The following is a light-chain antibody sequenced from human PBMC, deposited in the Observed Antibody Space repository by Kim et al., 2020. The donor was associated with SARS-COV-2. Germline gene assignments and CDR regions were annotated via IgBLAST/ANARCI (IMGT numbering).Light chain of an antibody. Sequence: QSALTQPASVSGSPGQSITISCTGTSSDVGGYKSVSWYQQHPGKAPKLMIYDVSNRPSGVSNRFSGSKSGNTASLTISGLQAEDDAEYYCSSYTSGTTHVFGTGTKVTVL. CDR3: SSYTSGTTHV. CDR2: DVS. V-gene: IGLV2-14*03. J-gene: IGLJ1*01. CDR1: SSDVGGYKS.